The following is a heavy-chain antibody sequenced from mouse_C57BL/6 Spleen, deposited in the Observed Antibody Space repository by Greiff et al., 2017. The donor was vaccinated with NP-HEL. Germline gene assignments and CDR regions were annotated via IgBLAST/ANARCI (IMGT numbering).Heavy chain of an antibody. J-gene: IGHJ1*03. V-gene: IGHV5-16*01. CDR2: INYDGSST. CDR3: ARGTVVDWYFDV. Sequence: VQLVESEGGLVQPGSSMKLSCTASGFTFSDYYMAWVRQVPEKGLEWVANINYDGSSTYYLDSLKSRFIISRDNAKNILYLQMSSLKSEDTATYYCARGTVVDWYFDVWGTGTTVTVSS. D-gene: IGHD1-1*01. CDR1: GFTFSDYY.